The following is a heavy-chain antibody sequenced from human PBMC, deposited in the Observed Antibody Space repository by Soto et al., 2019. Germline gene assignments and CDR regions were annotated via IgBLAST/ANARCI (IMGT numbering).Heavy chain of an antibody. CDR2: TSFSGYT. V-gene: IGHV4-30-4*01. Sequence: QVQLQESGPGLVKPSQTLSLTCTVSGDSVSGGDSYWSWIRQPPGKALEWIGYTSFSGYTSYTPSLQSRVTISVDMSKSQFFLRLTSVTAADTAIYYCVRGGNPYHYATSGPGTFDKWGQGTLVSVSS. D-gene: IGHD3-22*01. J-gene: IGHJ4*02. CDR3: VRGGNPYHYATSGPGTFDK. CDR1: GDSVSGGDSY.